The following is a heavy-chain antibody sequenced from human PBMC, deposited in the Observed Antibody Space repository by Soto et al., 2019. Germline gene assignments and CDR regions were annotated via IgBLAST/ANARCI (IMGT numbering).Heavy chain of an antibody. Sequence: LGESLKISCKGSGYSFTSYWIGWVRQMPGKGLEWMGIIYPGDSDTRYSPSFQGQVTISADKSISTAYLQWSSLKASDTAMYYCARQRGYCSGGSCYPRYWGQGTLVTVSS. J-gene: IGHJ4*02. CDR2: IYPGDSDT. CDR1: GYSFTSYW. V-gene: IGHV5-51*01. D-gene: IGHD2-15*01. CDR3: ARQRGYCSGGSCYPRY.